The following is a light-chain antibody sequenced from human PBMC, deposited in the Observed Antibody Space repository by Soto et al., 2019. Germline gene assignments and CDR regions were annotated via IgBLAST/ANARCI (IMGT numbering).Light chain of an antibody. CDR1: ESVNNY. Sequence: ETVLTQSPATLSLSPGERATLSCRASESVNNYLAWYQHKPGQAPRLLIYDASSRATGIPARFSGSGSGTDFTLTISSLEPEDFAVYYCQQRTNWPPTFGQGTKVEIK. J-gene: IGKJ1*01. CDR3: QQRTNWPPT. V-gene: IGKV3-11*01. CDR2: DAS.